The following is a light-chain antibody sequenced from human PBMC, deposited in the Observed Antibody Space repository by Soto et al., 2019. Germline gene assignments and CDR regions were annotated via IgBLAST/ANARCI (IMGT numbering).Light chain of an antibody. J-gene: IGKJ1*01. CDR2: GAS. CDR3: QQYGNAPWT. Sequence: EIVLTQSPGTLSLSPGERATLSCRASQSVSSNYVAWYQQKPGQAPRLLIHGASSRATGIPDRFSGSGSGTDFARTLRRLEAEDFAVHSCQQYGNAPWTLGQGTKADSK. V-gene: IGKV3-20*01. CDR1: QSVSSNY.